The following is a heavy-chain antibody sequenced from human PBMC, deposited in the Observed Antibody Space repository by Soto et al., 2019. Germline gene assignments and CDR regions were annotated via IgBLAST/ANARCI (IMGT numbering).Heavy chain of an antibody. J-gene: IGHJ3*02. CDR1: GFTVSSNY. CDR3: ARDSRWADAFDI. CDR2: IYSGGST. Sequence: GGSLRLSCAASGFTVSSNYMSWVRQAPGKGLEWVSVIYSGGSTYYADSVKGRFTISRDNSKNTLYLQMNSLRAEDTAVYYCARDSRWADAFDIWGQGTMVTRLL. V-gene: IGHV3-66*01.